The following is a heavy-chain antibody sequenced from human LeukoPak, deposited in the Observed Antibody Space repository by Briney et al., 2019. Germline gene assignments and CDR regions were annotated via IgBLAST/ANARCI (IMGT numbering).Heavy chain of an antibody. CDR3: ARDGYYYDSSGYSRY. D-gene: IGHD3-22*01. Sequence: PGGSLRLSCAASGFTFSSYAMHWVRQAPGKGLEWVAVISYDGSNKYYADSVKGRFTISRDNSKNTLYLQMNSLRAEDTAVYYCARDGYYYDSSGYSRYWGQGTLVTVSS. J-gene: IGHJ4*02. CDR2: ISYDGSNK. CDR1: GFTFSSYA. V-gene: IGHV3-30*04.